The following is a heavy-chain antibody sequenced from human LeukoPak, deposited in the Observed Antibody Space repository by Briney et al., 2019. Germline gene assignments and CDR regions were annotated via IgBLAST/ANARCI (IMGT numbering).Heavy chain of an antibody. CDR1: GFTFGHYW. CDR3: ARDERSGYYIH. CDR2: LKEDGSVK. Sequence: GGSLSLSCEASGFTFGHYWMSWVRQAPGRGLEWVANLKEDGSVKQHADSVRGRFTISRDNAKNLVYLQMNSLKAEDSAVYYCARDERSGYYIHWGQGILVTASS. D-gene: IGHD3-22*01. V-gene: IGHV3-7*01. J-gene: IGHJ4*02.